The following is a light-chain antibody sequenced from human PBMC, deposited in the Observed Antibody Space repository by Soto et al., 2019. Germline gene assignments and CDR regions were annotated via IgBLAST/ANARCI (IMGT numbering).Light chain of an antibody. CDR2: AAS. Sequence: DIYMTQSPSPLSASVGDRVTITCRASQSISTYLNWYQQKSGLAPKLLIYAASSLQSGVPSTFSGSGSGTDFTLTISSLQPEDFATYYCQQSYTTPRTFGQG. CDR1: QSISTY. CDR3: QQSYTTPRT. J-gene: IGKJ1*01. V-gene: IGKV1-39*01.